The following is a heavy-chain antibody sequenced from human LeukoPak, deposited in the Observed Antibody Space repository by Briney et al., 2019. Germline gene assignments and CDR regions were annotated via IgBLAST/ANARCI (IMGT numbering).Heavy chain of an antibody. J-gene: IGHJ4*02. CDR1: GFTFSSYA. Sequence: GGSLRLSCAASGFTFSSYAMSWVRQAPGKGLEWVSAISGSGGSTYYADSVKGRFTISRDNSKNTLYLQMNSLRAEDTAVYYCARAYYYGSGSIDYWGQGTLVTVSS. V-gene: IGHV3-23*01. D-gene: IGHD3-10*01. CDR3: ARAYYYGSGSIDY. CDR2: ISGSGGST.